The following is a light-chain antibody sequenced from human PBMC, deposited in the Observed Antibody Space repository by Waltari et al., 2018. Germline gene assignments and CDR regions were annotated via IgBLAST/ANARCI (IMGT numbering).Light chain of an antibody. Sequence: VLTQSPGTLSLSPGERVTLSCRASQRLTQRYLAWYQQKPGQPPRLLIYGASSRAAGIPDRFSGSGSGTDFTLTISRLEPEDFAVYYCQQYGSSILYTFGQGSKLEIK. V-gene: IGKV3-20*01. CDR2: GAS. CDR3: QQYGSSILYT. CDR1: QRLTQRY. J-gene: IGKJ2*01.